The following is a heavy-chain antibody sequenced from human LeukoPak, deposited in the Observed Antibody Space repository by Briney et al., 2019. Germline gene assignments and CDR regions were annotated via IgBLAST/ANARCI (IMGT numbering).Heavy chain of an antibody. CDR3: ARHAFITMVRGVIIARRRGVDY. V-gene: IGHV4-34*01. Sequence: GSLRLSCAASGFTFSSYWMSWVRQAPGKGLEWIGEINHSGSTNYNPSLKSRVTISVDTSKNQFSLKLSSVTAADTAVYYWARHAFITMVRGVIIARRRGVDYWGQGTLVTVSS. CDR1: GFTFSSYW. CDR2: INHSGST. D-gene: IGHD3-10*01. J-gene: IGHJ4*02.